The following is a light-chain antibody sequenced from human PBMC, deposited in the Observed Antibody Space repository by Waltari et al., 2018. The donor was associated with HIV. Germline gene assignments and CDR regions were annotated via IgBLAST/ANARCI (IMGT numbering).Light chain of an antibody. J-gene: IGLJ3*02. CDR2: KDT. CDR3: QSADSSGTWV. V-gene: IGLV3-25*03. CDR1: ALPKQY. Sequence: SYELTQQPSVSVSPGQTARITCPGDALPKQYAYWYHQKPGQAPVLVIYKDTERPSGIPERFSGSSSGTTVTLTISGVQAEDEADYYCQSADSSGTWVFGGGTKLTVL.